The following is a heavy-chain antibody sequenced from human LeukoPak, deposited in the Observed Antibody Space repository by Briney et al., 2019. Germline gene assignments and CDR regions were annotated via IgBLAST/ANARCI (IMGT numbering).Heavy chain of an antibody. CDR3: ARDQRNDY. J-gene: IGHJ4*02. CDR1: GFTFSSYW. Sequence: GGSLRLSCAASGFTFSSYWMHWVRQAPGRGLVWVARVKRDGSSTNYADSVKGRFTISRDNAKNTLYLQMNSLRVEDTAVYYCARDQRNDYWGQGTLVTVSS. D-gene: IGHD1-14*01. CDR2: VKRDGSST. V-gene: IGHV3-74*01.